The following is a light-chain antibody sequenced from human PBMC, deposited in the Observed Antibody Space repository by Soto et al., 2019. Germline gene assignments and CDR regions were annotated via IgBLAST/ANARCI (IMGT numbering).Light chain of an antibody. V-gene: IGLV1-40*01. Sequence: QSVLTQPPSVSGAPGQRVTISCTGSSSNIGAGYEVHWYQQLPGAAPKLLIYGNSNRPSGVPDRFSGSKSGTSASLAITGLXAEDEADYYCQSYDSSLSLYVFGTGTKVTVL. CDR2: GNS. J-gene: IGLJ1*01. CDR3: QSYDSSLSLYV. CDR1: SSNIGAGYE.